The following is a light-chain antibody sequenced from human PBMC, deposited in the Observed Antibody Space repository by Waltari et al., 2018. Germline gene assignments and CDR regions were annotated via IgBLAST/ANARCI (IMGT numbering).Light chain of an antibody. CDR3: CSYAGNKWL. V-gene: IGLV2-23*02. Sequence: QSALPQPASVSGSPGQSITISCSGSSGDVGMFTLVSSYQQHPGKAPQLIIYHVDDRPSGVSYRFSASKSGHTASLTISGLQPEDEADYYCCSYAGNKWLFGGGTKVTVL. CDR2: HVD. CDR1: SGDVGMFTL. J-gene: IGLJ3*02.